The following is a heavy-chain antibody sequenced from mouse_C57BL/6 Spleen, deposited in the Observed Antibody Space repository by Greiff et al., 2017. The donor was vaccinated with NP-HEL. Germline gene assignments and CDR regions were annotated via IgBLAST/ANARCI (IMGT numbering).Heavy chain of an antibody. J-gene: IGHJ4*01. D-gene: IGHD2-5*01. CDR2: INPYNGGT. V-gene: IGHV1-19*01. CDR1: GYTFTDYY. CDR3: ARVYYSNYEGYYYAMDY. Sequence: VQLQQSGPVLVKPGASVKMSCKASGYTFTDYYMNWVKQSHGKSLEWIGVINPYNGGTSYNQKFKGKATLTVDKSSSTAYMELNSLTSEDSAVYYCARVYYSNYEGYYYAMDYWGQGTSVTVSS.